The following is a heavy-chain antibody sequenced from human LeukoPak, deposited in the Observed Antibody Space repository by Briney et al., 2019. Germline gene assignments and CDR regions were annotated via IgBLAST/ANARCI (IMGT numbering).Heavy chain of an antibody. Sequence: PGGSLRLSCAASGLTFSSNYRRWGRQAPGRGLEWVSVIYSGGDTYYTDSAKGRFTISIDNSKNTLYLQMNSLRVEDTPVYNCARSCPDDGYSWYFDLWGRGTLVTVSS. CDR2: IYSGGDT. D-gene: IGHD5-24*01. CDR1: GLTFSSNY. J-gene: IGHJ2*01. V-gene: IGHV3-53*01. CDR3: ARSCPDDGYSWYFDL.